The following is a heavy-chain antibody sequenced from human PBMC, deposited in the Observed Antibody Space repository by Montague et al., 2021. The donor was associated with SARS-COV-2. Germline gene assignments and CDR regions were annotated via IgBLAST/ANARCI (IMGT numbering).Heavy chain of an antibody. V-gene: IGHV2-5*01. CDR1: GFSLSTPNVG. CDR2: IYSNDEK. Sequence: PALVKPTKTLTLTCTFSGFSLSTPNVGAGWIRQPPGKALEWVAVIYSNDEKRYSPSLRNRLTITKDTAKNQVVLSLTYVDPVDTATYYCAHLIRYYDIFTGIPFDYWGQGSQVTVSS. J-gene: IGHJ4*03. D-gene: IGHD3-9*01. CDR3: AHLIRYYDIFTGIPFDY.